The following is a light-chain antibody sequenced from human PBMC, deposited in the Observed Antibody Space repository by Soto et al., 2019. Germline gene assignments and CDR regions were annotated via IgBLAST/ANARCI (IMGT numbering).Light chain of an antibody. CDR1: QSVLVTPDNKNN. CDR2: WAI. V-gene: IGKV4-1*01. Sequence: DIVMTQSPDSLAVSLGERATINCKSSQSVLVTPDNKNNLAWYQQKPGQPPRLLIYWAIFRESGVPDRFSGSGSGTDFTLTISNLRAEDVAVYYCQQYFIAPLTFGGGTKVEIK. CDR3: QQYFIAPLT. J-gene: IGKJ4*01.